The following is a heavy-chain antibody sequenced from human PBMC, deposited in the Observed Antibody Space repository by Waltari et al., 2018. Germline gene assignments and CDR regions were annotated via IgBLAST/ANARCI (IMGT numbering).Heavy chain of an antibody. J-gene: IGHJ4*02. Sequence: QVQLVQSGAEVKKPGSSVKVSCKASGGTFSSYAISWVRQAPGQGLEWMGGISPFIGTENYAQKFQGRVTITADEATSTAYRELSSLRSEDTAVYYCARADGYNMINDYWGQGTLVTVSS. D-gene: IGHD5-12*01. V-gene: IGHV1-69*01. CDR2: ISPFIGTE. CDR1: GGTFSSYA. CDR3: ARADGYNMINDY.